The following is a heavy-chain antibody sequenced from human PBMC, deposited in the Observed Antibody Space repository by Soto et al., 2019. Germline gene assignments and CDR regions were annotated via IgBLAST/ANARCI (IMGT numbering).Heavy chain of an antibody. Sequence: GGSLRLSCAASGFTFSSYAMSWVRQAPGKGLEWVSGISGSGGNTYYPDSVKGRFTISRDNSKKTLYLQMNSLRAEDTAVYYCAKAPKGNYYYGMDVWGQGTTVTVSS. D-gene: IGHD6-13*01. CDR3: AKAPKGNYYYGMDV. CDR1: GFTFSSYA. CDR2: ISGSGGNT. J-gene: IGHJ6*02. V-gene: IGHV3-23*01.